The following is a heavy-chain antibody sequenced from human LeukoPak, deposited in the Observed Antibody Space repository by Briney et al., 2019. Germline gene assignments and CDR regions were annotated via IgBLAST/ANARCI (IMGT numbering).Heavy chain of an antibody. Sequence: GGSLRLSCAASGFIFSQYSMNWVRQAPGKGLEWVSHIRSSSETFYADSVKGRFTISRDNAGNSLYLQMNNLRGEDTAIYYCARDAGNSGYGCDLWGQGTLVTVSS. D-gene: IGHD5-12*01. V-gene: IGHV3-48*01. CDR3: ARDAGNSGYGCDL. CDR2: IRSSSET. CDR1: GFIFSQYS. J-gene: IGHJ5*02.